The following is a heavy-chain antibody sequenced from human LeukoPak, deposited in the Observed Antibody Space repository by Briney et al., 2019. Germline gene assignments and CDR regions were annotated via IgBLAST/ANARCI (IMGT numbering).Heavy chain of an antibody. D-gene: IGHD1-1*01. CDR3: ASVRQRYTPLDAFDI. CDR2: IYYTGST. CDR1: GGSISSYY. V-gene: IGHV4-59*01. J-gene: IGHJ3*02. Sequence: PSETLSLTCTGPGGSISSYYWSWIRQPPGKGLEWIGYIYYTGSTNYNPSLKSRVTISVVTSKNQFSLKLSSVTAADTAVYYCASVRQRYTPLDAFDIWGQGTMVTVSS.